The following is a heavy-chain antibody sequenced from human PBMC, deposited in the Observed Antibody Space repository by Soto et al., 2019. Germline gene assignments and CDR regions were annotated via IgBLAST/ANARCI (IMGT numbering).Heavy chain of an antibody. CDR2: IDWDDDK. Sequence: SGPTLVNPTQTLTLTCTFSGFSLSTSGMRVSWIRQRPGKALEWLARIDWDDDKLYSTSLKTRLTISKDTSKNQVVLTMTNMDPVDTATYYCARSIVAAGNRWFDPWGQGTLVTVSS. J-gene: IGHJ5*02. CDR1: GFSLSTSGMR. D-gene: IGHD6-13*01. CDR3: ARSIVAAGNRWFDP. V-gene: IGHV2-70*04.